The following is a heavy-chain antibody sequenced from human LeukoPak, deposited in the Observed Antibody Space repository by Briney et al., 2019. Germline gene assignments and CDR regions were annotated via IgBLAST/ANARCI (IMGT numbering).Heavy chain of an antibody. CDR3: ARLVAVAGVFDY. Sequence: SETLSLTCTVYGGSFSGYCWSWIRQSPGKGLEWIGEINHSGSMNYNPSLKSRVTISVDTSKKQFSLEVTSVTAADTAVYYCARLVAVAGVFDYWGQGTLVTVSS. CDR1: GGSFSGYC. V-gene: IGHV4-34*01. CDR2: INHSGSM. J-gene: IGHJ4*02. D-gene: IGHD6-19*01.